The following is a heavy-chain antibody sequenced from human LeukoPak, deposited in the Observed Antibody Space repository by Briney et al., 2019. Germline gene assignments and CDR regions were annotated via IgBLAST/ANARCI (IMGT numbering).Heavy chain of an antibody. CDR2: IYYSGST. Sequence: TSETLSLTCTVSGESISGFYWNWIRQPPGKGLEWIGYIYYSGSTNYNPSLKSRVTISVDTSKNQFSLKLSSVTAADTAVYYCARLGVANWFDPWGQGTLVTVSS. CDR3: ARLGVANWFDP. V-gene: IGHV4-59*08. CDR1: GESISGFY. D-gene: IGHD2-21*01. J-gene: IGHJ5*02.